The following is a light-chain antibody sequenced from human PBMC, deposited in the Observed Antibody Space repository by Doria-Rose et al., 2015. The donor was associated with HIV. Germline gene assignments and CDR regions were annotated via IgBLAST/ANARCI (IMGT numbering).Light chain of an antibody. Sequence: TLSASVGDRVTITCRASQSISSWLAWYQQKPGKAPKLLIYEASTLQSGVPSRFSGIGSGTEFTLTISSLQPDDFATYYCQQYHNYPRTFGQGTKVEIK. CDR2: EAS. CDR3: QQYHNYPRT. V-gene: IGKV1-5*03. J-gene: IGKJ1*01. CDR1: QSISSW.